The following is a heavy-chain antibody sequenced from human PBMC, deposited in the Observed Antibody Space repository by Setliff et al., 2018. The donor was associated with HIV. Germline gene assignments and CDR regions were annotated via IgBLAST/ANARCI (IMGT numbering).Heavy chain of an antibody. V-gene: IGHV1-46*01. Sequence: ASVKVSCKASGFTFTNYYIHWVRQATGQGLEWMGIFNPTGGSTSYAQKFQGRVTMTSDMSTSTVYMELSSLRAEDTAVYFCARDTGQLVYYFDSWGQGTLVTVSS. D-gene: IGHD6-6*01. CDR3: ARDTGQLVYYFDS. CDR2: FNPTGGST. J-gene: IGHJ4*02. CDR1: GFTFTNYY.